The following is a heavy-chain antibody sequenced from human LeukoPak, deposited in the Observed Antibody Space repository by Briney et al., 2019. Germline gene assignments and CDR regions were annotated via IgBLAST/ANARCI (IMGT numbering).Heavy chain of an antibody. CDR1: GGSLDTFF. CDR2: VSYVGT. J-gene: IGHJ5*02. Sequence: PSETLSLTCSVSGGSLDTFFWTWLRQPPGKGLEWVGYVSYVGTSYNPSLKSRLTISLDTSRTQFFLNLTSVTAAETGVYYCARGMRIAVAGYWFDPWGQGTLVTVSS. D-gene: IGHD6-19*01. V-gene: IGHV4-59*01. CDR3: ARGMRIAVAGYWFDP.